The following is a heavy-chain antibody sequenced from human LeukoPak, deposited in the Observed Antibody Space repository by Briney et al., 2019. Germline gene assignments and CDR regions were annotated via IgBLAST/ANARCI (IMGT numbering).Heavy chain of an antibody. V-gene: IGHV4-34*01. CDR2: INHSGST. CDR1: GGSFSGYY. D-gene: IGHD6-13*01. J-gene: IGHJ4*02. Sequence: SETLSLTCAVYGGSFSGYYWSWIRQPPGKGLEWIGEINHSGSTNYNPSLKSRVTISVDTSKNQFSLKLSSVTAADTAVYYCARFRGVAAAHSYYFDYWGQGTLVTVSS. CDR3: ARFRGVAAAHSYYFDY.